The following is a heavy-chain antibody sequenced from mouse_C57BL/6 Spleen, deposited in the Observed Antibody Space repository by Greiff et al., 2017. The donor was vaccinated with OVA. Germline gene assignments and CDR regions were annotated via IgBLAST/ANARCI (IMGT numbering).Heavy chain of an antibody. J-gene: IGHJ3*01. Sequence: EVQLQQSGPGLVKPSQSLSLTCSVTGYSITSGYYWNWIRQFPGNKLEWMGYISYDGSNNYNPSLKNRISITRDTSKNQFFLKLNSVTTEDTATYYCARSNLLWHDGFAYWGQGTLVTVSA. CDR3: ARSNLLWHDGFAY. CDR2: ISYDGSN. V-gene: IGHV3-6*01. D-gene: IGHD2-1*01. CDR1: GYSITSGYY.